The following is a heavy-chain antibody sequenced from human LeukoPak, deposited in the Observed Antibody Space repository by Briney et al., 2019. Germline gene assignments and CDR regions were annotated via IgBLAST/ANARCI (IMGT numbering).Heavy chain of an antibody. J-gene: IGHJ4*02. CDR2: IRYDGSNK. CDR1: GFTFSSYG. CDR3: GRAYDFSRH. D-gene: IGHD3-3*01. Sequence: GGSLRLSCAASGFTFSSYGIHWVRQAPGKGLEWVTFIRYDGSNKYYADSVGGRFTISRDNSKNTLYLQMNSLRAEDTALYYCGRAYDFSRHWGQGTLVTVSS. V-gene: IGHV3-30*02.